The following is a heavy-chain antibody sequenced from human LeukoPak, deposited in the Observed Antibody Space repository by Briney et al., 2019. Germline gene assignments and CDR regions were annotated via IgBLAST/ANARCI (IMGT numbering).Heavy chain of an antibody. D-gene: IGHD7-27*01. CDR1: GFTFSSYA. CDR3: AKKKNWGLYAFDI. Sequence: VGSLRLSCAASGFTFSSYAMSWVRQAPGKGLEWVSAISGSGGTTYYADSVKGRFTISRDNSKNTLYLQMNSLRAEDTAVYYCAKKKNWGLYAFDIWGQGTMVTVSS. J-gene: IGHJ3*02. V-gene: IGHV3-23*01. CDR2: ISGSGGTT.